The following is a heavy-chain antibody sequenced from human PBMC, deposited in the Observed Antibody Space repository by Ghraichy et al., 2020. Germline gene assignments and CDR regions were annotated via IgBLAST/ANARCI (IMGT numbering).Heavy chain of an antibody. J-gene: IGHJ4*02. Sequence: GGSLRLSCAASGFTFSSYSMNWVRQAPGKGLEWVSYISSIGNYFYYADSVRGRFTISRDNDKNELYLQMDSLRAEDTAVYYCARLLIVGYYFAYWGRGILV. V-gene: IGHV3-21*01. CDR3: ARLLIVGYYFAY. CDR2: ISSIGNYF. CDR1: GFTFSSYS. D-gene: IGHD1-26*01.